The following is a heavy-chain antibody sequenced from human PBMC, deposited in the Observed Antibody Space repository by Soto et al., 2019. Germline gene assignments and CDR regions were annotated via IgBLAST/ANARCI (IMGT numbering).Heavy chain of an antibody. Sequence: GESLKISCKGSGYSFTSYWISWVRQMPGKGLEWTGRIDPSDSYTNYSPSFQGHVTISADKSISTAYLQWSSLKASDTAMYYCARHSKYYDFWSGYYTPYYYGMDVWGQGTTVTVSS. J-gene: IGHJ6*02. V-gene: IGHV5-10-1*01. CDR1: GYSFTSYW. CDR3: ARHSKYYDFWSGYYTPYYYGMDV. D-gene: IGHD3-3*01. CDR2: IDPSDSYT.